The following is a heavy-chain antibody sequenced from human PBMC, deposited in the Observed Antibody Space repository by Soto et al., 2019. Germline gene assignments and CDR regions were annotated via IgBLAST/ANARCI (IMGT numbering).Heavy chain of an antibody. CDR1: GYSFTSYW. CDR3: ARHPIVVVPAAMWHYYYYYMDV. J-gene: IGHJ6*03. D-gene: IGHD2-2*01. V-gene: IGHV5-51*01. CDR2: IYPGDSDT. Sequence: PGDSLKISCKGSGYSFTSYWIGWVRQMPGKGLEWMGIIYPGDSDTRYSPSFQGQVTISADKSISTAYLQWSSLKASATAMYYCARHPIVVVPAAMWHYYYYYMDVWGKGTTVTAPS.